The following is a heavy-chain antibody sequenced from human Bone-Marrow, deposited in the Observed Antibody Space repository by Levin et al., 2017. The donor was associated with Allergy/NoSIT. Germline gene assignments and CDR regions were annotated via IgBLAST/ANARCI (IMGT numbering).Heavy chain of an antibody. J-gene: IGHJ4*02. V-gene: IGHV4-39*07. CDR1: GGSISRSPYY. CDR3: AGEGTPQSWDY. CDR2: IYYIGTT. Sequence: SETLSLTCTVSGGSISRSPYYWVWIRQPPGKGLEWIGSIYYIGTTYYNPSLKTRVTISVDTSKNQFSLKLTSVTAADTAVYYCAGEGTPQSWDYWGQGSLVRVSS. D-gene: IGHD1-14*01.